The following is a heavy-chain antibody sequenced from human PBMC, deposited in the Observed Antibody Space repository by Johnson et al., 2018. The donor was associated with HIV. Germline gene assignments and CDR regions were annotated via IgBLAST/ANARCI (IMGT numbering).Heavy chain of an antibody. D-gene: IGHD3-10*01. V-gene: IGHV3-30*03. CDR1: GFTFRSYG. CDR3: ARGRITMVQGVIFGAFDI. J-gene: IGHJ3*02. Sequence: QVQLVESGGGVVQPGTSLRLSCAASGFTFRSYGMHWVRQAPGMGLEWVAFIYYDGGNKYYADSVKGRFTISRDNSKNTLYLQMNSLRAEDTAVYYCARGRITMVQGVIFGAFDIWGQGTMVTVSS. CDR2: IYYDGGNK.